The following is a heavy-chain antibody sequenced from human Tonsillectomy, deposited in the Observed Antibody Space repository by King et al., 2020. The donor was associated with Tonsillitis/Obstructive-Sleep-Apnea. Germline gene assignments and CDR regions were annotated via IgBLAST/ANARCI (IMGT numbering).Heavy chain of an antibody. J-gene: IGHJ4*02. D-gene: IGHD4-11*01. V-gene: IGHV3-30*04. Sequence: VQLVESGGGVVQPGRSLRLSCAASGFTFSSYAMHWVRQAPGKGLEWVAVISYDGSNKYYADSVKGRFTISRDNSKNTLYLQMNSLRAEDTAVYYCARRYSNYLDFDYWGQGTLVTVSS. CDR2: ISYDGSNK. CDR1: GFTFSSYA. CDR3: ARRYSNYLDFDY.